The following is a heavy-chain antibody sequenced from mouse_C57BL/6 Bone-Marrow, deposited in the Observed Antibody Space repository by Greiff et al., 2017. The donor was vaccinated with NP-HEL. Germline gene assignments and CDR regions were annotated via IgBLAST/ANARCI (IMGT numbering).Heavy chain of an antibody. Sequence: DVQLQESGGDLVKPGGSLKLSCAASGFTFSSYGMSWVRQTPDKRLEWVATISSGGSYTYYPDSVKGRFTISRDNAKNTLYLQMSSLKSEDTAMYYCARYSNSYAMDYWGQGTSVTVSS. J-gene: IGHJ4*01. CDR2: ISSGGSYT. D-gene: IGHD2-5*01. CDR1: GFTFSSYG. V-gene: IGHV5-6*01. CDR3: ARYSNSYAMDY.